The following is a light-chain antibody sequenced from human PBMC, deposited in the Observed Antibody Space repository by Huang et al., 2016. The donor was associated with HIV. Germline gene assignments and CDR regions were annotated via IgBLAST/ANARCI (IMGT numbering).Light chain of an antibody. CDR1: QGVRSN. V-gene: IGKV3D-15*01. Sequence: EIVMTQSPASLSASLGQRATLSCRASQGVRSNLAWYQQQPGQAPRLLIFGASTRATGTPARFSGSGSGTEFTLTITSLQSAYSAVYYCQQYNDWPPLTFGGGTKVEI. CDR3: QQYNDWPPLT. J-gene: IGKJ4*01. CDR2: GAS.